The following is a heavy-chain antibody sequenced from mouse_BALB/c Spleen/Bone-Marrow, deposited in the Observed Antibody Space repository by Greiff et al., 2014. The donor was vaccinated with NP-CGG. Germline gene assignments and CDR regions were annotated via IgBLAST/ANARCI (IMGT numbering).Heavy chain of an antibody. J-gene: IGHJ3*01. CDR3: ANDWFAY. CDR1: GFNIKDTY. Sequence: VQLKESGAELVKPGASVKLSCTASGFNIKDTYMHWVKQRPEQGLEWIGRIDPANGNTKYDPKFQCKATITADTSSNPAHLHLSSLTSEDTAVYYCANDWFAYWGQGTLVTVSA. V-gene: IGHV14-3*02. D-gene: IGHD2-3*01. CDR2: IDPANGNT.